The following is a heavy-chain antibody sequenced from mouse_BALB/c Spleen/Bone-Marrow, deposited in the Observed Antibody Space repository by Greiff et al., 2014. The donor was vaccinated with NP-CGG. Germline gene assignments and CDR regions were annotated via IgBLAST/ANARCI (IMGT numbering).Heavy chain of an antibody. D-gene: IGHD1-1*02. CDR2: IAPGSGST. J-gene: IGHJ3*01. CDR3: AREDMGYGSYDWFAY. CDR1: GYIFTSYW. Sequence: DLVKPGASVKLSCKASGYIFTSYWINWVKQRPGQGLEWVGRIAPGSGSTYYNEMFKGKATLTVDTSSSTAYIQLSSLSSDDSAVYFCAREDMGYGSYDWFAYWGQGTLVTVSA. V-gene: IGHV1S41*01.